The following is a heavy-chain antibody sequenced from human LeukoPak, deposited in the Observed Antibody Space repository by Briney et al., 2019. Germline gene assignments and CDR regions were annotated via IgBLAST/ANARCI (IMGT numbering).Heavy chain of an antibody. J-gene: IGHJ4*02. CDR3: ARDRGVRYFDY. V-gene: IGHV3-33*01. CDR2: IWYGGSHK. CDR1: RFTFSNHG. Sequence: GGSLRLSCAASRFTFSNHGMHWVRQAPGKGLEWVAIIWYGGSHKYYADSVKGRFTISRDNSKNTLYLQMNSLRAEDTAVYYCARDRGVRYFDYWGQGTLVTGSS.